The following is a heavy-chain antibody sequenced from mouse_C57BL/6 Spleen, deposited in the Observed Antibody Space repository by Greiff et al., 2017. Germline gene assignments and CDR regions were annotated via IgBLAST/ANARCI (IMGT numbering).Heavy chain of an antibody. Sequence: VQLQQPGAELVKPGASVKLSCKASGYTFTSYWMNWVKQRPGQGLEWIGMIHPNSGSTNYNEKFKSKATLTVDKSSSTAYMPLSSLTSEDSAVYYCARSTVPLLYAMDYWGQGTSVTVSS. CDR2: IHPNSGST. CDR3: ARSTVPLLYAMDY. CDR1: GYTFTSYW. D-gene: IGHD1-1*01. V-gene: IGHV1-64*01. J-gene: IGHJ4*01.